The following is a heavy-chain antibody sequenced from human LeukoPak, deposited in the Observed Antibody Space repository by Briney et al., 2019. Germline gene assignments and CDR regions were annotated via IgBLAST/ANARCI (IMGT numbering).Heavy chain of an antibody. J-gene: IGHJ5*02. CDR2: IIPILGIA. Sequence: SVKVSCKASGGTFSSYAISWVRQAPGQGLEWMGRIIPILGIANYAQKFQGRVTITADKSTSTAYMELSSLRSEDTAVYYCASTGGGGNSGGANWFDPWGQGTLVTVSS. CDR3: ASTGGGGNSGGANWFDP. D-gene: IGHD4-23*01. V-gene: IGHV1-69*04. CDR1: GGTFSSYA.